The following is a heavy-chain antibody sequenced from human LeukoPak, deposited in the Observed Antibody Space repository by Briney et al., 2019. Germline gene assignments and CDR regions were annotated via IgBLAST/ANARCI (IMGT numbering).Heavy chain of an antibody. CDR3: ARGWTNWEWGRAYYYYYMDV. Sequence: SETLSLTCTVSGGSISSSSYYWGWIRQPPGKGLEWIGSIYYSGSTYYNPSLKSRVTIAVDTSKNQFSLKLSSVTAADTAVYYCARGWTNWEWGRAYYYYYMDVWGKGTTVTVSS. D-gene: IGHD7-27*01. J-gene: IGHJ6*03. CDR1: GGSISSSSYY. V-gene: IGHV4-39*01. CDR2: IYYSGST.